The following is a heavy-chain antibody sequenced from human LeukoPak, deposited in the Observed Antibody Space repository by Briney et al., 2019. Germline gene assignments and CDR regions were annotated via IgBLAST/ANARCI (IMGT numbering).Heavy chain of an antibody. J-gene: IGHJ4*02. D-gene: IGHD3-22*01. Sequence: GGSLRLSCAASGFMFSSYWMSWVRQAPGKGLEWVADIKEDGSEKYYVDSVKGRFTISRDNAKNSLYLQMNSLRAEDTAVYYCAKDTDSSGYYFDYWGQGTLVTVSS. CDR3: AKDTDSSGYYFDY. V-gene: IGHV3-7*01. CDR2: IKEDGSEK. CDR1: GFMFSSYW.